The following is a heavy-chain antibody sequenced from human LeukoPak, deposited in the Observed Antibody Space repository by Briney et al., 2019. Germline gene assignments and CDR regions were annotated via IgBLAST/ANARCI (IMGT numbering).Heavy chain of an antibody. CDR1: GYTFTGYY. V-gene: IGHV1-2*02. Sequence: ASVKVSCKASGYTFTGYYMHWVRQAPGQGLEWMGWINPNSGGTNYAQKFQGRVTMTRDTSISTAYMELRSLRSDDTAVYYCARDEGTGYDFWSGYYTAQTRYFDYWGQGTLVTVSS. CDR3: ARDEGTGYDFWSGYYTAQTRYFDY. D-gene: IGHD3-3*01. J-gene: IGHJ4*02. CDR2: INPNSGGT.